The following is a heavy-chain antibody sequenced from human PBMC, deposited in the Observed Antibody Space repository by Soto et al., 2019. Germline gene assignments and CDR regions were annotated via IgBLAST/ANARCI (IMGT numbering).Heavy chain of an antibody. CDR2: ISGYNANT. D-gene: IGHD3-16*01. J-gene: IGHJ6*02. Sequence: GASVKVSCKASGYSFTRYGISWVRQAPGQGLEWMGWISGYNANTNYPENLQGRVTMTTDTSTSTAYMEVRNLISDDTAVYYCARMGDVPYYYYGLDVWGQGTTVTVS. V-gene: IGHV1-18*01. CDR1: GYSFTRYG. CDR3: ARMGDVPYYYYGLDV.